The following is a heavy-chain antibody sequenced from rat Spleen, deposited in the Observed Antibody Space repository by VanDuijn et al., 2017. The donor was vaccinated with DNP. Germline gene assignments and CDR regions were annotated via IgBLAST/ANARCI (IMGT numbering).Heavy chain of an antibody. V-gene: IGHV5S13*01. CDR1: GFTFSNHG. J-gene: IGHJ1*01. CDR2: ISTGGGIT. Sequence: EVQLVESGGGLVQPGRSLKLSCAVSGFTFSNHGMAWVRQAPTKGLEWVASISTGGGITYYRDSVKGRFTISRDDAKNTQYLQMDSLRSEDTATYYCARIGGWYFDFWGPGTMVTVSS. CDR3: ARIGGWYFDF. D-gene: IGHD4-6*01.